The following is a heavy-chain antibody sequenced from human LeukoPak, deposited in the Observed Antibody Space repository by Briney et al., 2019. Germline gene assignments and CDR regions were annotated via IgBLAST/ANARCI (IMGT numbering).Heavy chain of an antibody. CDR2: IFYSGST. J-gene: IGHJ1*01. CDR1: GGSISSGDYY. CDR3: ARYSSGWYYQH. D-gene: IGHD6-19*01. Sequence: SETLSLTCTVSGGSISSGDYYWSWIRQPPGKGLEWIGYIFYSGSTYYNPSLKSRVTISVDTSENQFSLKLSSVTAADTAVYYCARYSSGWYYQHWGQGTLVTVSS. V-gene: IGHV4-30-4*01.